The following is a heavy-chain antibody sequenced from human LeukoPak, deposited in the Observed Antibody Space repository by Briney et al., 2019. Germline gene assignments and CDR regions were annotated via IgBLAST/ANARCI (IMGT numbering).Heavy chain of an antibody. CDR2: IYYSGST. D-gene: IGHD5-18*01. Sequence: SETLSLTCTVSGGSISNYYWSCIRQPPGKGVEWIGYIYYSGSTNYSPSLKSRVTISVDTSKNQFSLKLSSVTAADTAVYYCARSVDTAMASYYFDYWGQGTLVTVSS. J-gene: IGHJ4*02. CDR1: GGSISNYY. CDR3: ARSVDTAMASYYFDY. V-gene: IGHV4-59*08.